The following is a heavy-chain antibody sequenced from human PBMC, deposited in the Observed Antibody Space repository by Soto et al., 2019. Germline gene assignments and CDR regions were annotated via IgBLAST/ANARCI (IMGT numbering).Heavy chain of an antibody. J-gene: IGHJ3*02. CDR2: ISGSGGST. CDR1: GFTFSSYA. D-gene: IGHD3-16*02. CDR3: ANEGLHLGELSLIGAFDI. V-gene: IGHV3-23*01. Sequence: EVQLLESGGGLVQPGGSLRLSCAASGFTFSSYAMSWVRQAPGKGLEWVSAISGSGGSTYYADSVKGRFTISRDNSKNTLYLQMNSLRAEDTDVYYCANEGLHLGELSLIGAFDIWGQGTMVTVSS.